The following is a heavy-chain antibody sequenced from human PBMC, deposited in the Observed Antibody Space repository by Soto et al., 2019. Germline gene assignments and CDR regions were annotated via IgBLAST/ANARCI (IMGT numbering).Heavy chain of an antibody. D-gene: IGHD4-17*01. V-gene: IGHV3-48*02. CDR2: ISSSSSTI. CDR1: GFTFSSYS. CDR3: ARDRKGHGDYWGGFDY. Sequence: EVQLVESGGGLVQPGGSLRLSCAASGFTFSSYSMNWVRQAPGKGLEWVSYISSSSSTIYYADSVKGRFTISRDNAKNSLYLQMNSLRDEDTAVYYCARDRKGHGDYWGGFDYWGQGTLVTVSS. J-gene: IGHJ4*02.